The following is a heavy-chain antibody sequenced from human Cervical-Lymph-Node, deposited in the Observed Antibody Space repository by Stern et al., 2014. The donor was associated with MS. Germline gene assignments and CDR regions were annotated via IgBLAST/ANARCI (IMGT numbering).Heavy chain of an antibody. J-gene: IGHJ2*01. CDR1: GFTFDDYA. CDR2: ISWNSGHM. D-gene: IGHD6-13*01. V-gene: IGHV3-9*01. Sequence: EVQLVESGGGLVQPGRSQRLSCAGSGFTFDDYAMHWVRQAPGKGLEWVAGISWNSGHMAYADSVKGRFTISRDNAQNSLYLQMDSLRTDDTALYYCAKDTVSGYSSSWTLRVWYFDLWGRGTLVTVSS. CDR3: AKDTVSGYSSSWTLRVWYFDL.